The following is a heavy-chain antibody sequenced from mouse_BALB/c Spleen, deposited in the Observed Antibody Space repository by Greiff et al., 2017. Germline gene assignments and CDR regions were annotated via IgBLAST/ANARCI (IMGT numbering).Heavy chain of an antibody. Sequence: DVMLVESGGGLVQPGGSLKLSCAASGFTFSSYTMSWVRQTPEKRLEWVAYISNGGGSTYYPDTVKGRFTISRDNAKNTLYLQMSSLKSEDTAMYYCARPTTATGFAYWGQGTLVTVSA. V-gene: IGHV5-12-2*01. D-gene: IGHD1-2*01. CDR1: GFTFSSYT. CDR3: ARPTTATGFAY. J-gene: IGHJ3*01. CDR2: ISNGGGST.